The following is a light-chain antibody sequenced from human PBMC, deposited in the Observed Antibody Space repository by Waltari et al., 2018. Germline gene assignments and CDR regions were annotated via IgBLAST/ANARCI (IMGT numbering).Light chain of an antibody. V-gene: IGKV3-11*01. Sequence: EVMMTQPPATLSLSPGERTTLSCMTSHSVSHPVAWYQQKTGQALRLLLYDSSNLATGIPARFSGSGSGTDFTLTISSLEPEDFAVDYCQQRSSGSPMYTFGQGTKLEIK. J-gene: IGKJ2*01. CDR2: DSS. CDR1: HSVSHP. CDR3: QQRSSGSPMYT.